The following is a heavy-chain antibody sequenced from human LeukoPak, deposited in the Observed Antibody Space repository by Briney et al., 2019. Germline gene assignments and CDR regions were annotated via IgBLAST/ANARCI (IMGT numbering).Heavy chain of an antibody. CDR2: TSSSDAGT. V-gene: IGHV3-23*01. J-gene: IGHJ6*03. CDR3: AKRATYHYYYYYMDV. D-gene: IGHD5-12*01. CDR1: GFALSSYA. Sequence: GGSLRLSCAASGFALSSYAMSWVRQAPGKGLEWVSATSSSDAGTYHAESVRGRSTISRDNSKNTLYLQMNSLRAEDTAVYYCAKRATYHYYYYYMDVWGKGTTVTISS.